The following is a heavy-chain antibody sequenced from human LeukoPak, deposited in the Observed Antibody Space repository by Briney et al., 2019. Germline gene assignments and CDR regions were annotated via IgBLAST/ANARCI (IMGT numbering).Heavy chain of an antibody. CDR2: IYYGGST. CDR1: GDSINSNY. Sequence: PSETLSLTCSVSGDSINSNYWSWMRRPPGKGLEWIGYIYYGGSTNYNPSLKSRVSMSVGTSKNQFSLKLSSVTAADTAVYYCARHKVAGVDYWGQGTLVTVSS. V-gene: IGHV4-59*08. J-gene: IGHJ4*02. D-gene: IGHD6-19*01. CDR3: ARHKVAGVDY.